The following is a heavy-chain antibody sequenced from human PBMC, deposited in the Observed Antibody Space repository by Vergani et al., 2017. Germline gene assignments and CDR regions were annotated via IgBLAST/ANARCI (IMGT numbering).Heavy chain of an antibody. CDR2: NYYSGST. D-gene: IGHD1-26*01. J-gene: IGHJ4*02. CDR3: ARESSGSYYGAPDY. Sequence: QVQLQESGPGLVKPSETLSLTCTVSGGSISSYYWSWIRQPPGKGLEWIGYNYYSGSTNYNPTLKSRFTISVDTSKNQFSLKLSSVTAADTAVYYCARESSGSYYGAPDYWGQGTLVTVSS. CDR1: GGSISSYY. V-gene: IGHV4-59*12.